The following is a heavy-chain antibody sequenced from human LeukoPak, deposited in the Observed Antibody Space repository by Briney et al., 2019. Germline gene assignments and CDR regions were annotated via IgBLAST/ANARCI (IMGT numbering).Heavy chain of an antibody. Sequence: PGGSLRLSCAASGFTFSSYAMSWVRQALGKGLEWVSAISGSGGSTYYADSVKGRFTISRDNVKHSLYLQMNSLEAGDTAVYYCAREGDYDSGTDGMDVWGQGTTVIVS. CDR1: GFTFSSYA. J-gene: IGHJ6*02. CDR2: ISGSGGST. V-gene: IGHV3-23*01. D-gene: IGHD3-10*01. CDR3: AREGDYDSGTDGMDV.